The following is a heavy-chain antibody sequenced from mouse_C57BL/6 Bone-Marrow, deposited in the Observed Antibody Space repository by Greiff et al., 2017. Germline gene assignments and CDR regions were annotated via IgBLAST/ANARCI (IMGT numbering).Heavy chain of an antibody. Sequence: VKLMESGAELVRPGASVKLSCKASGYTFTDYYINWVKQRPGQGLEWIARIYPGSGNTYYNEKFKGKATLTADKSSSTAYMQFSSLTSEDSAIYYCARSGYGSSGDFDYWGQGTTLTVSS. CDR3: ARSGYGSSGDFDY. CDR1: GYTFTDYY. D-gene: IGHD1-1*01. CDR2: IYPGSGNT. J-gene: IGHJ2*01. V-gene: IGHV1-76*01.